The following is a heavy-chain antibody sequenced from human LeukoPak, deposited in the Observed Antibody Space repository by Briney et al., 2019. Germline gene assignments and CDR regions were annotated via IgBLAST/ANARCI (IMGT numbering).Heavy chain of an antibody. J-gene: IGHJ6*02. CDR1: GGSISSYY. CDR3: ASSYYDSSGYFLSSPYYYYYGMDV. D-gene: IGHD3-22*01. V-gene: IGHV4-59*08. CDR2: IYYSGST. Sequence: SETLSLTCTVSGGSISSYYWSWIRQPPGKGLEWIGYIYYSGSTNYNPSLKSRVTISVDTSKNQFSLKLSSVTAADTAVYYCASSYYDSSGYFLSSPYYYYYGMDVWGQGTTVTVSS.